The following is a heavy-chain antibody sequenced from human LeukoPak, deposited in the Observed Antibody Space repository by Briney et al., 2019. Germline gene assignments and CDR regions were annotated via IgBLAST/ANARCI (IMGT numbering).Heavy chain of an antibody. D-gene: IGHD4-17*01. CDR2: ISSSSSTI. V-gene: IGHV3-48*01. J-gene: IGHJ4*02. CDR3: AKDLRKGRVQTTVTTDY. CDR1: GFTFSSYS. Sequence: GGSLRLSCAASGFTFSSYSMNWVRQAPGKGLEWVSYISSSSSTIYYADSVKGRFTISRDNAKNSLYLQMNSLRAEDTAVYYCAKDLRKGRVQTTVTTDYWGQGTLVTVSS.